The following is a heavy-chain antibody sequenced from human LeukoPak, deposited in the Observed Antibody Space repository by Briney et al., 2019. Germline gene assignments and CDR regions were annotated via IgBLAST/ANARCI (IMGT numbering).Heavy chain of an antibody. CDR1: GFTFTNYA. V-gene: IGHV3-23*01. CDR2: ICGRGGSA. CDR3: ARVDPPIDS. J-gene: IGHJ4*02. Sequence: GGSLRLSCAASGFTFTNYAMNWVRQAPGKGLEWVSVICGRGGSAYYADSVKGRFTISRDDSKNTLNLQMNSLRAEDTAVYYCARVDPPIDSWGQGTLVTVSS.